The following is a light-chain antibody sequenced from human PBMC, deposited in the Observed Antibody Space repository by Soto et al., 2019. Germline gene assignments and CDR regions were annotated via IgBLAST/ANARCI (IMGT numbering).Light chain of an antibody. J-gene: IGKJ1*01. CDR2: DAS. V-gene: IGKV3-20*01. Sequence: EIVLAQSLATLSLSPGERATLPCRASQSVSINLAWYKQKPGQAPRRLFYDASNRPAGIRGWFSGSWSGTDFTLTISRLEPEDFAVYDCQQYGSSGTVGQGTKVEIK. CDR3: QQYGSSGT. CDR1: QSVSIN.